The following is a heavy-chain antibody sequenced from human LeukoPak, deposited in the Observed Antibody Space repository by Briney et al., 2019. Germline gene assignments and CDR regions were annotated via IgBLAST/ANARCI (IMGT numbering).Heavy chain of an antibody. Sequence: ASVKVSCKASGYTFTSYGISWVRQAPGQGLEWTGWISAYNGNTNYAQKLQGRVTMTTDTSTSTAYMELRSLRSDDTAVYYCARERGVYYYGSGSYYNHAYFDYWGQGTLVTVSS. CDR1: GYTFTSYG. CDR3: ARERGVYYYGSGSYYNHAYFDY. D-gene: IGHD3-10*01. V-gene: IGHV1-18*01. J-gene: IGHJ4*02. CDR2: ISAYNGNT.